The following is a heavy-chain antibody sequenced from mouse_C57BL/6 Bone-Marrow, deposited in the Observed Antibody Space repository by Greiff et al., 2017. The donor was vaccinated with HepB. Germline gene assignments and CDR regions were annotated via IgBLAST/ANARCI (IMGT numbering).Heavy chain of an antibody. Sequence: LKESGAELVRPGASVKLSCTASGFNIKDDYMHWVKQRPEQGLEWIGWIDPENGDTEYASKFQGKATITADTSSNTAYLQLSSLTSEDTAVYYCTTDYGRDYAMDYWGQGTSVTVSS. J-gene: IGHJ4*01. V-gene: IGHV14-4*01. CDR3: TTDYGRDYAMDY. CDR2: IDPENGDT. CDR1: GFNIKDDY. D-gene: IGHD1-1*01.